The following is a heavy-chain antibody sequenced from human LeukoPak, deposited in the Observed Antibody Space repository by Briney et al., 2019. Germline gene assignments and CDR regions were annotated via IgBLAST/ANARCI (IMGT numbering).Heavy chain of an antibody. CDR2: ISAYNGNT. D-gene: IGHD1-14*01. Sequence: ASVKVSCKASGYTFTSYGISWVRQAPGQGLEWMGWISAYNGNTNYAQKLQGRVTMTTDTSTSTAYMELRSLRSDDTAVYYCARHHLAYYYYGMDVWGQGITVTVSS. J-gene: IGHJ6*02. CDR3: ARHHLAYYYYGMDV. V-gene: IGHV1-18*01. CDR1: GYTFTSYG.